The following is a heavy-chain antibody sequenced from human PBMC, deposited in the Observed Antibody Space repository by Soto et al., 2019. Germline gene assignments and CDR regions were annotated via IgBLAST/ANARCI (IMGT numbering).Heavy chain of an antibody. CDR2: ISAYNGNT. J-gene: IGHJ4*02. CDR3: ARRNDYYDSSGYYLKPSFDY. CDR1: GYTFTSYG. Sequence: ASVKVSCKASGYTFTSYGISWVRQAPGQGLEWMGWISAYNGNTNYAQKLQGRVTMTTDTSTGTAYMELRSLRSDDTAVYYCARRNDYYDSSGYYLKPSFDYWGQGTLVTVSS. V-gene: IGHV1-18*04. D-gene: IGHD3-22*01.